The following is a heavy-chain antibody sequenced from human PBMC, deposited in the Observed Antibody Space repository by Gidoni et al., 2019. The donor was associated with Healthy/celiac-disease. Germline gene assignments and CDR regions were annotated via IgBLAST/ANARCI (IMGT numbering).Heavy chain of an antibody. CDR1: GGSISSGSYY. D-gene: IGHD2-21*02. CDR2: IYTSGST. CDR3: ARSSAYCGGDCYPDY. Sequence: QVQLQESGPGLVKPSPTLSLPCTVSGGSISSGSYYWSWIRQPAGKGLEWIGRIYTSGSTNYNPSLKSRVTMAVDTSKNQFSLKLSSVTAADTAVYYCARSSAYCGGDCYPDYWGQGTLVTVSS. J-gene: IGHJ4*02. V-gene: IGHV4-61*02.